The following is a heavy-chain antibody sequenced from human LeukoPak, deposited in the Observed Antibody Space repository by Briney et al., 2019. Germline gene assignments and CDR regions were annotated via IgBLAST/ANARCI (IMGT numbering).Heavy chain of an antibody. CDR1: GGSISIYY. D-gene: IGHD3-3*01. V-gene: IGHV4-4*07. Sequence: PSETLSLTCTVSGGSISIYYWSWIRQPAGKGLEWIGRIYTSGTTHYNPSPKSRVTMSVDTSKNQFSLKLSSVTAADTAVYYCAGAKYYDFWSGRGHYYYMDVWGKGTTVTVSS. CDR2: IYTSGTT. CDR3: AGAKYYDFWSGRGHYYYMDV. J-gene: IGHJ6*03.